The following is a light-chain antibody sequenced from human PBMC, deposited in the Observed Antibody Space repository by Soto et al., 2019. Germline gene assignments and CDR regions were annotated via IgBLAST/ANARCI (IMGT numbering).Light chain of an antibody. J-gene: IGKJ2*01. Sequence: DIQMTQSPSSLSASVGDRVTITCRASQSISSYLNWYQQRPGKAPKLLIYAASSLQSGVPSRFSGSGSGTDVTLTISSLQPEDFATYYCQKSYSIPYTFGQGTKLDIK. CDR3: QKSYSIPYT. CDR2: AAS. CDR1: QSISSY. V-gene: IGKV1-39*01.